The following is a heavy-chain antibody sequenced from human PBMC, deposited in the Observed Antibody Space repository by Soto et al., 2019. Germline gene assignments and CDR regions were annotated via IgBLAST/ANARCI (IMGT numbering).Heavy chain of an antibody. J-gene: IGHJ6*02. CDR3: ARVRSRGVGAVYIHYYGMDV. CDR1: GFTFSDYW. V-gene: IGHV3-7*03. D-gene: IGHD3-3*01. CDR2: IKEDGSEK. Sequence: EVQLVESGGGLLQPGGSLRLSCAASGFTFSDYWMTWVRQAPGKWLEGVATIKEDGSEKYYVDSVKGRFTISRDNAKNTLYLQMNSLRVEDTAMYYCARVRSRGVGAVYIHYYGMDVWGLGTTVTVSS.